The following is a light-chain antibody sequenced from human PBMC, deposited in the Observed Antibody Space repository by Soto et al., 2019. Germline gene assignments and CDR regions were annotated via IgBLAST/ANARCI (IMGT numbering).Light chain of an antibody. CDR1: QPVSSSY. Sequence: EIVLTQSRATLSLSPGERATLSCGASQPVSSSYLAWYQQKPGLAPRLLIYDASNRATGIPDRFSGSGSGTDFTLTISGLEPEDFAMYYCQHYDSPPYTFGQGTKLEIK. J-gene: IGKJ2*01. CDR2: DAS. CDR3: QHYDSPPYT. V-gene: IGKV3D-20*01.